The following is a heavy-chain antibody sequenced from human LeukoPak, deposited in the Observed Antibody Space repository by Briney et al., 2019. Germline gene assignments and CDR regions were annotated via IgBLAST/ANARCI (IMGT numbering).Heavy chain of an antibody. D-gene: IGHD2-2*01. J-gene: IGHJ4*02. CDR1: GFTFSSYS. CDR2: ITDSGDTT. CDR3: AKDGALSTSWYYYCDY. V-gene: IGHV3-23*01. Sequence: GSLRLSCAASGFTFSSYSMNWVRQAPGKGLEWVSTITDSGDTTYSADSVKGRFTISRDNSKNTLYLQMNSLRAEDTALYYCAKDGALSTSWYYYCDYWGQGTLVTVSS.